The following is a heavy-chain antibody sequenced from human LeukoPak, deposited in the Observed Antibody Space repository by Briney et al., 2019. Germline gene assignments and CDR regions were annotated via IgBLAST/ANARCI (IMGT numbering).Heavy chain of an antibody. V-gene: IGHV4-34*01. J-gene: IGHJ4*02. D-gene: IGHD3-22*01. Sequence: SETLSLTCAVYGGSFSGYYWSWIRQPPGKGLEWIGEINHSGSTNYNQYLKRRVTISVDTSKNEFSLKLSSVTAADTAVYYCARASYDSSGYLDYWGQGTLVTVSS. CDR1: GGSFSGYY. CDR2: INHSGST. CDR3: ARASYDSSGYLDY.